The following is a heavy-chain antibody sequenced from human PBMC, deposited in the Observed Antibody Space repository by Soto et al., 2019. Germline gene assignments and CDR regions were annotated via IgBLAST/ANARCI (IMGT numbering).Heavy chain of an antibody. D-gene: IGHD2-2*01. Sequence: ASVKVSCKASGYTFTGYYMHWVRQAPGQGLEWMGWINPNSGGTNYAQKFQGWVTMTRDTSISTAYMELSRLRSDDTAVYYCARDRKDIVVVPAAMPSGFDNWFDPWGQGTLVTVSP. CDR2: INPNSGGT. V-gene: IGHV1-2*04. CDR3: ARDRKDIVVVPAAMPSGFDNWFDP. CDR1: GYTFTGYY. J-gene: IGHJ5*02.